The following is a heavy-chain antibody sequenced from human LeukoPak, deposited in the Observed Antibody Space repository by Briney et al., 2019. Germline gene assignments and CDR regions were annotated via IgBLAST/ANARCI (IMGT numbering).Heavy chain of an antibody. J-gene: IGHJ4*02. V-gene: IGHV3-48*03. CDR3: ARVPWGYRSGGSCYPFDY. CDR2: ISSSGSTI. Sequence: GGSLRLSCAASGFTFSSYEMNWVRQAPGKGLERVSYISSSGSTIYYADSVKGRFTISRDNAKNSLYLQMNSLRAEDTAVYYCARVPWGYRSGGSCYPFDYWGQGTLVTVSS. D-gene: IGHD2-15*01. CDR1: GFTFSSYE.